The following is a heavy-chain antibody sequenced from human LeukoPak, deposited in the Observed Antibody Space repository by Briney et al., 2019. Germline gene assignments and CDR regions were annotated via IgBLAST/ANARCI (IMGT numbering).Heavy chain of an antibody. CDR2: ISYDGSNK. Sequence: PGGSLRLSCAASGFTFSSYAMHWVRQAPGKGLEGVAVISYDGSNKYYADSVKGRFTISRDNSKNTLYLQMNTLRAEDTAVYYCARGGPSLLWFGDLYYYYGMDVWGQGTTVTVSS. J-gene: IGHJ6*02. CDR1: GFTFSSYA. D-gene: IGHD3-10*01. CDR3: ARGGPSLLWFGDLYYYYGMDV. V-gene: IGHV3-30-3*01.